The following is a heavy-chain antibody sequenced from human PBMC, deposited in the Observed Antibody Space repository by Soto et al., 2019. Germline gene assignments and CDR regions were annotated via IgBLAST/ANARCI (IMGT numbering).Heavy chain of an antibody. V-gene: IGHV2-70*01. Sequence: GLTLVNPTHALTLTCTFSGISLSTSGMCVSWIRQPPGKALEWLALIDWYEDKYYSKSLKTRLTISKDTSKNQVVLTMTNMDPVDTATYYSARILAPGRSSSWYSWFDPWGQGTLVTVYS. CDR1: GISLSTSGMC. J-gene: IGHJ5*02. D-gene: IGHD6-13*01. CDR2: IDWYEDK. CDR3: ARILAPGRSSSWYSWFDP.